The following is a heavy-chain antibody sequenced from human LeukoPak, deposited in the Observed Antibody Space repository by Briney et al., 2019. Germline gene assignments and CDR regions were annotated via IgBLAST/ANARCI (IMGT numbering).Heavy chain of an antibody. CDR2: ISSSGDST. D-gene: IGHD2-2*01. V-gene: IGHV3-23*01. CDR3: ARARYCSSTSCYLDY. Sequence: GGSLRLSCAASRLTFNTYAMSWVRQAPGKGLEWVSGISSSGDSTYYADSVKGRFTISRDNSKNILYLQMNSLRAEDTAVYYCARARYCSSTSCYLDYWGQGTLVTVSS. CDR1: RLTFNTYA. J-gene: IGHJ4*02.